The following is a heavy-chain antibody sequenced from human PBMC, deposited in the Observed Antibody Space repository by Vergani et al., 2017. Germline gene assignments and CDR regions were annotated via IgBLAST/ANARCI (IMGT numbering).Heavy chain of an antibody. CDR2: ISYDGSNK. CDR1: GFIFSNYG. D-gene: IGHD6-19*01. V-gene: IGHV3-30*18. J-gene: IGHJ6*02. CDR3: AKDTLRVAGAVYGMDV. Sequence: QVQLVESGGGVVQPGRSLRLSCAASGFIFSNYGMHWVRQAPGKGLEWVAVISYDGSNKYYADSVKGRFTISRDNSKNTLYLQMNSLRAEDTAVYYCAKDTLRVAGAVYGMDVWGQGTTVTVSS.